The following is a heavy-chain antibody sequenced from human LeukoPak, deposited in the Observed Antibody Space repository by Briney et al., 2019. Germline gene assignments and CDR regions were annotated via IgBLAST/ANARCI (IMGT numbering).Heavy chain of an antibody. CDR2: IYYSGST. Sequence: SETLSLTCTVSGGSITSSSYYWGWIRQPPGKGLEWIGSIYYSGSTYNNPSLQSQVTISVDTSKNQFSLKLSSVTAADTAVYYCAREFSLDTAMALDYWGQGTLVTVSS. J-gene: IGHJ4*02. CDR3: AREFSLDTAMALDY. V-gene: IGHV4-39*07. CDR1: GGSITSSSYY. D-gene: IGHD5-18*01.